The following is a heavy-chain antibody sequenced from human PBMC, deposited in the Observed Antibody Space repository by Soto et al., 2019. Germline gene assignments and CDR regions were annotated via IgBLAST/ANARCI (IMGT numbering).Heavy chain of an antibody. Sequence: SETLSLTCSVSGDSITTNGYYWGWIRQPPGKGLQWIGNVYSTGSTFSHPSLTSRVFISVDTSKNKFSLRLTSVAAADTAVYYCARSHYTYGLLIDYWGPGIMVTVSS. D-gene: IGHD2-8*01. J-gene: IGHJ4*02. CDR3: ARSHYTYGLLIDY. CDR2: VYSTGST. V-gene: IGHV4-39*01. CDR1: GDSITTNGYY.